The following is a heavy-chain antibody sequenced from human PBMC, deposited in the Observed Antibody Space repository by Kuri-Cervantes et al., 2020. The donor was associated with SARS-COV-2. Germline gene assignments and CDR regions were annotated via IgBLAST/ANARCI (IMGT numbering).Heavy chain of an antibody. CDR2: ISGSGGST. CDR1: GFTFSSYA. J-gene: IGHJ6*03. V-gene: IGHV3-23*01. Sequence: GGSLRLSCAASGFTFSSYAMSWVRQAPGKGLEWVSAISGSGGSTYYADSVKGRFTISRDNSKNTLYLQMNSLRAEDTAVYYCARNTPEAYYYYMDVWGKGTTVTVSS. CDR3: ARNTPEAYYYYMDV.